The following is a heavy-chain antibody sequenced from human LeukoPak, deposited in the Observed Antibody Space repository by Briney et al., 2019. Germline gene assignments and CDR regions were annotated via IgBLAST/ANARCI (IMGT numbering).Heavy chain of an antibody. D-gene: IGHD3-22*01. CDR3: ARAKEAYYYDSSGYQIDY. V-gene: IGHV1-18*01. Sequence: ASVKVSCKASGYTFTSYGISWVRQAPGQGLEWMGWISACNGNTNYAQKLQGRVTMTTDTSTSTAYMELRSLRSDDTAVYYCARAKEAYYYDSSGYQIDYWGQGTLVTVSS. CDR1: GYTFTSYG. CDR2: ISACNGNT. J-gene: IGHJ4*02.